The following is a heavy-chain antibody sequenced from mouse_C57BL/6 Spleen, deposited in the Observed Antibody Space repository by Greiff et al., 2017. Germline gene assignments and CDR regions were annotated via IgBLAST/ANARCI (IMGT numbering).Heavy chain of an antibody. CDR3: ARGDSNYGRFAY. V-gene: IGHV1-66*01. CDR1: GYSFTSYY. J-gene: IGHJ3*01. CDR2: IYPGSGNT. D-gene: IGHD2-5*01. Sequence: QVQLQQSGPELVKPGASVKISCKASGYSFTSYYIHWVKQRPGQGLEWIGWIYPGSGNTKYNEKFKGKATLTADTSSSTAYMQLSSLTSEDSAVYYCARGDSNYGRFAYWGQWTLVTVSA.